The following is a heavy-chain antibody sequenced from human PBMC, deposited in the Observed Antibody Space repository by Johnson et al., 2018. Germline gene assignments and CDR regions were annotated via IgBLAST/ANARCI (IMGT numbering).Heavy chain of an antibody. J-gene: IGHJ6*04. Sequence: VQLVESGGGLVQXGGSLRLXCVVSGFTFSSYWMSWVRQAPGKGLEWVANIKHDGREKYYVDSVKGRFTISRDNAKKSVYLQMNSLRAEDPAVFYCARDGSLLDVWGKGTTVIVSS. CDR2: IKHDGREK. V-gene: IGHV3-7*01. CDR1: GFTFSSYW. CDR3: ARDGSLLDV.